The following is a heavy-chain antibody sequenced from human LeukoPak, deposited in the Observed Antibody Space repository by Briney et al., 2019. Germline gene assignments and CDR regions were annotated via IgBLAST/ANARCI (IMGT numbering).Heavy chain of an antibody. J-gene: IGHJ4*02. V-gene: IGHV4-59*12. Sequence: PSETLSLTCTVAGGSISSYYWSWIRQPPGKGLEWIGYIYYSGSTNYNPSLKSRVTISVDTSKNQFSLKLSSVTAADTAVYYCAGVSYDSSLEVDYWGQGTLVTVSS. CDR2: IYYSGST. CDR1: GGSISSYY. D-gene: IGHD3-22*01. CDR3: AGVSYDSSLEVDY.